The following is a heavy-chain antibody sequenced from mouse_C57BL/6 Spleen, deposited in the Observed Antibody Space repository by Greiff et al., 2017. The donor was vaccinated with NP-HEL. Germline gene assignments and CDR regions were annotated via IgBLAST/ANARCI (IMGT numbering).Heavy chain of an antibody. CDR3: ARDTHYYGSNPPFDY. CDR1: GFTFSDYY. D-gene: IGHD1-1*01. V-gene: IGHV5-16*01. Sequence: EVKVVESEGGLVQPGSSMKLSCTASGFTFSDYYMAWVRQVPEKGLEWVANINYDGSSTYYLDSLKSRFIISRDNAKNILYLQMSSLKSEDTATYYCARDTHYYGSNPPFDYWGQGTTLTVSS. J-gene: IGHJ2*01. CDR2: INYDGSST.